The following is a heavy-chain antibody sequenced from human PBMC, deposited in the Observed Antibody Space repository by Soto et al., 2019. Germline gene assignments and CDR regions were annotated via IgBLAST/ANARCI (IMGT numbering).Heavy chain of an antibody. J-gene: IGHJ5*02. D-gene: IGHD2-2*01. V-gene: IGHV1-8*01. Sequence: RASVKVSCKASGYTFTSYDINWVRQATGQGLEWMGWMNPNSGNTGYAQKFQGRVTMTRNTSISTAYMELSSLRSEDTAVYYCARGLGHCSSTSCYVYLHNLFDPWGQGTLVTVSS. CDR3: ARGLGHCSSTSCYVYLHNLFDP. CDR1: GYTFTSYD. CDR2: MNPNSGNT.